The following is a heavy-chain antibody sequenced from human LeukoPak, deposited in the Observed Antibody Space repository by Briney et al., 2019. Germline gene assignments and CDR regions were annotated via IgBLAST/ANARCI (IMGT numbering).Heavy chain of an antibody. V-gene: IGHV4-61*02. D-gene: IGHD2-15*01. CDR2: IYTSGST. Sequence: SQTLSLTCTVSGGSISSGSYYWSWIRQPAGKGLEWIGRIYTSGSTNYNPSLKSRVTISVDTSKNQFSLKLSSVTAADTAVYYCARDKVEVVAATPNNWFDPWGQGTLVTVSS. CDR1: GGSISSGSYY. CDR3: ARDKVEVVAATPNNWFDP. J-gene: IGHJ5*02.